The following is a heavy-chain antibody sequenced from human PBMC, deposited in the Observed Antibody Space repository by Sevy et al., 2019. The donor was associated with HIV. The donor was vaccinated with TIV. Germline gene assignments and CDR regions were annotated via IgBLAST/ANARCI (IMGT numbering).Heavy chain of an antibody. Sequence: GGSLRLSCAASGFTFSSYSMNWVRQAPGKGLEWVSSISSSSYIYYADSVKGRFTISRDNAKNSRYLQMNSLRAEDTAVYYCARAYTSFSSGWYKDYYGMDVWGQGTTVTVSS. CDR3: ARAYTSFSSGWYKDYYGMDV. CDR1: GFTFSSYS. J-gene: IGHJ6*02. CDR2: ISSSSYI. D-gene: IGHD6-19*01. V-gene: IGHV3-21*01.